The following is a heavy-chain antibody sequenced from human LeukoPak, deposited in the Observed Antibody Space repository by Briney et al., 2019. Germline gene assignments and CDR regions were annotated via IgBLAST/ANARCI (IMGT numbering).Heavy chain of an antibody. CDR3: ARVKPNYYDRSASGTLDI. CDR2: INPSGGST. Sequence: GASVMVICKASGYTFISYDMHWVRQAPGQGLEWMGIINPSGGSTSYAQKFQGRVTMTRDTSTSTVYMELSSLRSEDTAVYYCARVKPNYYDRSASGTLDIWGPRTMVTVSS. J-gene: IGHJ3*02. V-gene: IGHV1-46*01. CDR1: GYTFISYD. D-gene: IGHD3-22*01.